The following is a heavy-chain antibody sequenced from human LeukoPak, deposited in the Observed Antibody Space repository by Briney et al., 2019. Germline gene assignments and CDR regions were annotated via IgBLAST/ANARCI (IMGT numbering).Heavy chain of an antibody. CDR2: INHSGSI. V-gene: IGHV4-34*01. Sequence: PSETLSLTCAVYGGSFSGYYWSWIRQPPGKGLEWIGEINHSGSINYNPSLKSRVTISVDTSKNQFSLKLSSVTAADTAVYYCARVMQQQLGGPYYYYYYYMDVWGKGTTVTVSS. D-gene: IGHD6-13*01. CDR1: GGSFSGYY. CDR3: ARVMQQQLGGPYYYYYYYMDV. J-gene: IGHJ6*03.